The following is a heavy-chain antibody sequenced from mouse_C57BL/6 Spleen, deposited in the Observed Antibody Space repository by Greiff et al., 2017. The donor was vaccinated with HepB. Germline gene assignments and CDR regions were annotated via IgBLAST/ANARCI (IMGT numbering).Heavy chain of an antibody. V-gene: IGHV1-50*01. Sequence: QVQLQQSGAELVKPGASVKLSCKASGYTFTSYWMQWVKQRPGQGLEWIGEIDPSDSYTNYNQKFKGKATLTVDTSSSTAYMQLSSLTSEDSAVYYCARAGMVPWGHRTLVTVSA. J-gene: IGHJ3*01. D-gene: IGHD2-1*01. CDR3: ARAGMVP. CDR2: IDPSDSYT. CDR1: GYTFTSYW.